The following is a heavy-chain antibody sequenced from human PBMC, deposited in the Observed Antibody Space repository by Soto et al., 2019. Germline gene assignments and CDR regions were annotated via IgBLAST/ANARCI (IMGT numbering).Heavy chain of an antibody. V-gene: IGHV1-69*13. Sequence: SVKVSCKASGGTFSSYAISWLRQAPGQGLEWMGGIIPIFGTANYAQKFQGRVTITADESTSTAYMELSSLRSEDTAVYYCARVPPYSSSWLPAYYFDYWGQGTLVTVSS. J-gene: IGHJ4*02. CDR1: GGTFSSYA. CDR2: IIPIFGTA. D-gene: IGHD6-13*01. CDR3: ARVPPYSSSWLPAYYFDY.